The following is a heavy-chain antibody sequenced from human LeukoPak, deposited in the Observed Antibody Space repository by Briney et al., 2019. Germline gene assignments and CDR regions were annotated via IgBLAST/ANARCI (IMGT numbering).Heavy chain of an antibody. V-gene: IGHV3-23*01. CDR1: GFTFSNYA. CDR3: AKKGAVTATGYFDY. Sequence: GGSLRLSCAASGFTFSNYAMSWVRRAPGKGLEWVSGITNSGGGTFYADSVKGRFTISRDNSKNTLYLQMNNLRAEDTAIYYCAKKGAVTATGYFDYWGQGTLVTVSS. J-gene: IGHJ4*02. CDR2: ITNSGGGT. D-gene: IGHD2-21*02.